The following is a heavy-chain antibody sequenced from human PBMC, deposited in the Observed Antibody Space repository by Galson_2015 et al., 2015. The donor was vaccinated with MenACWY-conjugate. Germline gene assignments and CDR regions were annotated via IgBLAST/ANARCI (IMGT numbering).Heavy chain of an antibody. D-gene: IGHD1-26*01. Sequence: SLRLSCAASGFIFNTYWMHWVRQAPGKGLVWVSRINPGGSSTTYADSVKDRFTISRDNAKNTLYLQMNSLRPEDTGVFYCAKSRGASFYFDSWARAPWSPSPQ. V-gene: IGHV3-74*01. CDR2: INPGGSST. CDR1: GFIFNTYW. J-gene: IGHJ4*02. CDR3: AKSRGASFYFDS.